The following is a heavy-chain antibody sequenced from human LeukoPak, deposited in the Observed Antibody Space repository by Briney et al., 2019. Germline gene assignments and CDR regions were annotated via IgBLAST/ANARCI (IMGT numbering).Heavy chain of an antibody. V-gene: IGHV4-39*01. CDR2: IYYSGST. CDR1: GGSISSSSYY. J-gene: IGHJ4*02. CDR3: ARHDFDY. Sequence: PSETLSLTCTVSGGSISSSSYYWGWIRQPPGKGLEWIGSIYYSGSTYYNPSLKSRVTISVDTSKNQFSLKLSPVTAADTAVYYCARHDFDYWGQGTLVTVSS.